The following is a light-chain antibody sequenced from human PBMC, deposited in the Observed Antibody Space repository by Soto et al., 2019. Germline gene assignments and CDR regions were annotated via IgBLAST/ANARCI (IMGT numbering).Light chain of an antibody. CDR3: QQSYRIPPT. V-gene: IGKV1-39*01. CDR2: GAS. J-gene: IGKJ2*01. Sequence: IQLTQSPSSLSACVGDVVSVAFLASQGISSYLAWYQQKPGKAPKLLIYGASILQSGVPSRFSGSGSETDLTLTISSLQPDDSSTYYCQQSYRIPPTFGQGTKVDIK. CDR1: QGISSY.